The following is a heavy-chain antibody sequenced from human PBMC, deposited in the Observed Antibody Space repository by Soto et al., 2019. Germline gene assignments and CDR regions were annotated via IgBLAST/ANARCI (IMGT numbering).Heavy chain of an antibody. CDR1: GGSISSGGYS. CDR3: ARVYGSGSYYPNWFDP. D-gene: IGHD3-10*01. V-gene: IGHV4-30-2*01. Sequence: QLQLQESGSGLVKPSQTLSLTCAVSGGSISSGGYSWSWIRQPPGKGLEWIGYIYHSGSTYYNPSLKSRVTISVDRSKNQLSLKLSSVTAADTAVYYCARVYGSGSYYPNWFDPWGQGTLVTVSS. CDR2: IYHSGST. J-gene: IGHJ5*02.